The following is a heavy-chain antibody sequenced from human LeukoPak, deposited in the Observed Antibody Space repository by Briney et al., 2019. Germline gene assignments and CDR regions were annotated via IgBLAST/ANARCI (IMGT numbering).Heavy chain of an antibody. V-gene: IGHV3-49*03. CDR3: TRDVWVGYYHYYMDV. CDR2: IRSKAYGGTT. D-gene: IGHD1-26*01. Sequence: GRSLRLSCTASGFTFGDYAMSWFRQAPGKGLEWVGFIRSKAYGGTTEYAASVKGRFTISRDDSKSIAYLQMNSLKTEDTAVYYCTRDVWVGYYHYYMDVWGKGTTVTVSS. J-gene: IGHJ6*03. CDR1: GFTFGDYA.